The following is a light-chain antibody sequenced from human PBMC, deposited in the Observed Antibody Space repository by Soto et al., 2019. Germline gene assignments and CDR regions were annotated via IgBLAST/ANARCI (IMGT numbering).Light chain of an antibody. Sequence: QSVLTQPPSASGSPGQSVTISCTGTSSDVGGYNYVSWYQQHPGKVPKLMIYEVNKRPSGVPDRFSGSKSGNTASLTVTGLQDEDEADYYCTSYAGGNNVFGTGTKVTVL. CDR1: SSDVGGYNY. J-gene: IGLJ1*01. CDR2: EVN. CDR3: TSYAGGNNV. V-gene: IGLV2-8*01.